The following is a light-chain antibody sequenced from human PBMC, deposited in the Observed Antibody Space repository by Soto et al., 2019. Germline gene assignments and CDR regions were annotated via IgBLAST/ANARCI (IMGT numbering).Light chain of an antibody. CDR2: GAS. V-gene: IGKV3-15*01. J-gene: IGKJ1*01. CDR1: QSVSSN. Sequence: EIVMTQSPATLSVSPGERATISCRASQSVSSNLAWYQQKPGQAPRLLIYGASTRATGIAARFSGSGSGTAFTLTISSLQSEDFAVYYCQQYNNWPRTFGHGTKVYIK. CDR3: QQYNNWPRT.